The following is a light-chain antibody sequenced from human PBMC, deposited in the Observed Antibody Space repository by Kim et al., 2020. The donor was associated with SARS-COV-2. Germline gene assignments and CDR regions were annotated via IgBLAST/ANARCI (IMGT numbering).Light chain of an antibody. Sequence: EIVLTQSPATLSLSPGERATLSCRASQSVSSYLAWYQQQPGQAPSLLIYDASNRATGITARFSGSGSGTDVTLTISSLEPEDFAVDYCQQRSNWSPLTFGGGTKVDIK. J-gene: IGKJ4*01. CDR3: QQRSNWSPLT. V-gene: IGKV3-11*01. CDR2: DAS. CDR1: QSVSSY.